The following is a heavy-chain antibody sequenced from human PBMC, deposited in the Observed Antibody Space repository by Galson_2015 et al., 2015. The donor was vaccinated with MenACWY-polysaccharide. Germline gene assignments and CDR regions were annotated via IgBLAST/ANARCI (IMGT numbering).Heavy chain of an antibody. Sequence: SLRLSCAASGFTISSNSINWVRQAPGRGLEWISVVHSDDNTYFADSVKGRFTISRDNSKNTLFLQMSSLRAEDTALYYCTRHAWGEHWGQGTLFTVSS. J-gene: IGHJ4*02. V-gene: IGHV3-66*02. CDR1: GFTISSNS. CDR2: VHSDDNT. CDR3: TRHAWGEH. D-gene: IGHD3-10*01.